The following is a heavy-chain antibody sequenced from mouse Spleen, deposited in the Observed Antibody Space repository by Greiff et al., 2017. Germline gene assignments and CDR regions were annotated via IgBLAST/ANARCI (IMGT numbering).Heavy chain of an antibody. CDR2: IDPETGGT. CDR1: GYTFTDYE. D-gene: IGHD4-1*01. CDR3: TRSGLGHYFDY. J-gene: IGHJ2*01. V-gene: IGHV1-15*01. Sequence: QVQLQQSGAELVRPGASVTLSCKASGYTFTDYEMHWVKQTPVHGLEWIGAIDPETGGTAYNQKFKGKAILTADKSSSTAYMELRSLTSEDSAVYYCTRSGLGHYFDYWGQGTTLTVSS.